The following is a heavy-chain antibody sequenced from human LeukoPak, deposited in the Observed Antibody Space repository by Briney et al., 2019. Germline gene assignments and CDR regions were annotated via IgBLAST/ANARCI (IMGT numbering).Heavy chain of an antibody. Sequence: GGSLRLSCAASGFTFSSYAMSWVRQAPGKGLEWVSAISGSGGSTYYADSVKGRFTISRDNSKNTLYLQMNSLRAEDTAVYYCAKDPVLWFGEPYYFDYWGQGTLVTVSS. CDR2: ISGSGGST. V-gene: IGHV3-23*01. CDR3: AKDPVLWFGEPYYFDY. CDR1: GFTFSSYA. J-gene: IGHJ4*02. D-gene: IGHD3-10*01.